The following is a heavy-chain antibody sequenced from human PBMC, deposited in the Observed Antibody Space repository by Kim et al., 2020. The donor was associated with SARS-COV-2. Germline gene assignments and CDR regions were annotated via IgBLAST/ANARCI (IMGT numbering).Heavy chain of an antibody. J-gene: IGHJ6*03. CDR2: ISSSSSTI. Sequence: GGSLRLSCAASGFTFSSYSMNWVRQAPGKGLEWVSYISSSSSTIYYADSVKGRFTISRDNAKNSLYLQMNSLRDEDTAVYYCARDHPYCGGDCLVYYYYYYMDVWGKGTTVTVSS. CDR1: GFTFSSYS. CDR3: ARDHPYCGGDCLVYYYYYYMDV. D-gene: IGHD2-21*01. V-gene: IGHV3-48*02.